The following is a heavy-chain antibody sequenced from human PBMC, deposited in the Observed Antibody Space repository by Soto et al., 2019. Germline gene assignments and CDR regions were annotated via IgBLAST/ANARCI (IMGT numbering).Heavy chain of an antibody. Sequence: ASVKVSCKASGYTFSAYYTHWVRQAPGQGLEWMGWINPNSGGTNYAQKFQGWVTMTRDTSISTAYMELSRLRSDDTAVYYCARDRLALRGGPPYHYYGMDVWG. CDR1: GYTFSAYY. CDR3: ARDRLALRGGPPYHYYGMDV. CDR2: INPNSGGT. J-gene: IGHJ6*02. D-gene: IGHD2-15*01. V-gene: IGHV1-2*04.